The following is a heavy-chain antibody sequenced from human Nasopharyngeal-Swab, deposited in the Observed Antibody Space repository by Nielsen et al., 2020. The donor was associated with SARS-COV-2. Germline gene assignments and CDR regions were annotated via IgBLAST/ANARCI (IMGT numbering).Heavy chain of an antibody. V-gene: IGHV3-72*01. Sequence: GGSLRLSCAASGFTFSSYSMNWVRQAPGKGLEWLGHSRVKANSYTAEYAASVTGRFTFSREESKNVLYLQMNSLKTEDTAVYYCARVGICNNDWCGSYDSWGQGTLVTVSS. CDR1: GFTFSSYS. CDR2: SRVKANSYTA. D-gene: IGHD3-9*01. CDR3: ARVGICNNDWCGSYDS. J-gene: IGHJ4*02.